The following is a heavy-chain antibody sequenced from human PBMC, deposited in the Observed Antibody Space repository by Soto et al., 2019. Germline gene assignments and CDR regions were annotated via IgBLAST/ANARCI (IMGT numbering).Heavy chain of an antibody. V-gene: IGHV5-51*01. D-gene: IGHD2-2*02. CDR3: ARLRYCSSTSCYTPFDI. CDR2: IYPGDSDT. CDR1: GYSFTSYW. Sequence: GESMKISCKGSGYSFTSYWSGWVRQMPGKGLEWMGIIYPGDSDTRYSPSFQGQVTISADKSISTAYLQWSSLKASDTAMYYCARLRYCSSTSCYTPFDIWGQGTMVTVSS. J-gene: IGHJ3*02.